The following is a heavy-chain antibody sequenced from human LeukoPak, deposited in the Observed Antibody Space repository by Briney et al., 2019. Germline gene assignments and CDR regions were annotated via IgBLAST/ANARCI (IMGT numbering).Heavy chain of an antibody. CDR1: GFKFCDYA. CDR2: IYSCGNT. CDR3: ARGTPTTRDFDS. J-gene: IGHJ4*02. V-gene: IGHV3-69-1*01. Sequence: GGSLRLSCTPSGFKFCDYAMTWVRQAPGKGLEWVSLIYSCGNTYYADSVKGRFTISRDNAKNSLFLQMNSLRAEDTAVYYCARGTPTTRDFDSWGQGTLVTVSS. D-gene: IGHD1-14*01.